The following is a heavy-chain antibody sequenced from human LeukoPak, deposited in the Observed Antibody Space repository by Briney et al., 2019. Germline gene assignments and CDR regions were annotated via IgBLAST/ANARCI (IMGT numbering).Heavy chain of an antibody. CDR3: ARTSRQWLTRHGFDI. CDR2: ISYDGSNE. V-gene: IGHV3-30*04. Sequence: GGSLRLSCASSGFTFDNYAIHWVRQAPGKGLEWVAVISYDGSNEYYAESVKGRFTISRDSSKNTLYLQMNSLKTEDTAVYYCARTSRQWLTRHGFDIWGQGTMVTVSS. CDR1: GFTFDNYA. D-gene: IGHD6-19*01. J-gene: IGHJ3*02.